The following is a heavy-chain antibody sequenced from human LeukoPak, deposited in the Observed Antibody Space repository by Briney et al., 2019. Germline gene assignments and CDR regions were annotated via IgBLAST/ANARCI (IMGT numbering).Heavy chain of an antibody. CDR3: ARTHYYGSGSAIDY. V-gene: IGHV4-34*01. Sequence: PSETLSLTCAVYGGSFSDYYWSWIRQPPGMGLEWIGDINHSGNTNYNPSLKSRATISVDTSKNQFSLKLTSLTAADTAVYYCARTHYYGSGSAIDYWGQGSLATVSS. CDR1: GGSFSDYY. D-gene: IGHD3-10*01. CDR2: INHSGNT. J-gene: IGHJ4*02.